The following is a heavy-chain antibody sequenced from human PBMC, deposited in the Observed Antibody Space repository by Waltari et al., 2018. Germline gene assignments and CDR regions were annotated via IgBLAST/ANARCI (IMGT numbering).Heavy chain of an antibody. Sequence: QVQLQESGPGLVKPSETLSLTCTVSGGSISSYYWSWIRQPAGKGLEWIGRIYTSGSTKYNPSLKSRVSMSVATSKNQFYLKLSSVTAADTAVYYCARDRSRGYSYGHFDYWGQGTLVTVSS. CDR2: IYTSGST. D-gene: IGHD5-18*01. CDR1: GGSISSYY. V-gene: IGHV4-4*07. CDR3: ARDRSRGYSYGHFDY. J-gene: IGHJ4*02.